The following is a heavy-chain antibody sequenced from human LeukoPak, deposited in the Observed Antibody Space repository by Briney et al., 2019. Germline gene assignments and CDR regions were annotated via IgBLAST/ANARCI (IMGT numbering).Heavy chain of an antibody. J-gene: IGHJ4*02. CDR2: INPTGGST. D-gene: IGHD6-6*01. CDR3: ARTAARRFDY. V-gene: IGHV1-46*01. CDR1: GYTFPSYF. Sequence: ASVKVSCKASGYTFPSYFMHWVRQAPGQGLEWMGIINPTGGSTTYTQKFQGRVTMTRDTSTSTVYMELSSLRSDDTAVYYCARTAARRFDYWGQGTLITVSS.